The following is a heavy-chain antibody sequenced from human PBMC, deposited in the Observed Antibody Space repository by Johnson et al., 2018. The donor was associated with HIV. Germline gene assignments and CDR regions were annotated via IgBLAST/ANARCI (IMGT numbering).Heavy chain of an antibody. V-gene: IGHV3-15*01. D-gene: IGHD3-22*01. CDR3: AKETRDSRSAFDI. CDR1: GFTFSNAW. J-gene: IGHJ3*02. CDR2: IKSKTDGGTT. Sequence: VQLVESGGGLVQPGGSLRLSCAASGFTFSNAWMSWVRQAPGKGLEWVGRIKSKTDGGTTDYAAPVKGRFTISRDDSKNTLYLQMNNLRAEDTAVYFCAKETRDSRSAFDIWGQGTMVTVSS.